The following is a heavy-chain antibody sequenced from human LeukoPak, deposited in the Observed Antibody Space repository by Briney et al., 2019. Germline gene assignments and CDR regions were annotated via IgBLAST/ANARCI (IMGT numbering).Heavy chain of an antibody. Sequence: SETLSLTCTVSGGSISSSSYYWGWIRQPPGKGLEWIGSIYYSGSTCYNPSLKSRVTISVDTSKNQFSLKLSSVTAADTAVYYCARVVEWELPRPIDYWGQGTLVTVSS. CDR1: GGSISSSSYY. J-gene: IGHJ4*02. D-gene: IGHD1-26*01. CDR2: IYYSGST. CDR3: ARVVEWELPRPIDY. V-gene: IGHV4-39*07.